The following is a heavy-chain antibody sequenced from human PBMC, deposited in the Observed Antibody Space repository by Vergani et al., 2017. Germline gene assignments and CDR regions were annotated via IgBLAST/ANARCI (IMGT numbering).Heavy chain of an antibody. CDR3: ARDFLVIAVAGSGEDY. Sequence: QVQLVQSGAEVKKPGASVKVSCKASGYTFTGYYMHWVRQAPGQGLEWMGWINPNSGGTNYAQKFQGRVTMTRDTSISTAYMELSSLRAEDTAVHYCARDFLVIAVAGSGEDYWGQGTLVTVSS. CDR1: GYTFTGYY. CDR2: INPNSGGT. J-gene: IGHJ4*02. V-gene: IGHV1-2*02. D-gene: IGHD6-19*01.